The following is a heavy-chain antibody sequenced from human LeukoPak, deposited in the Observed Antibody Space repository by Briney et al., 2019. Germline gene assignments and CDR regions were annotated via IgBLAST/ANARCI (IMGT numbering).Heavy chain of an antibody. V-gene: IGHV1-2*02. J-gene: IGHJ4*02. CDR1: GYTFTGYY. D-gene: IGHD1-1*01. CDR2: INPNSGGT. CDR3: ARVKTGTTGIHY. Sequence: GASVKVSCKASGYTFTGYYMHWVRQAPGQGLEWMGWINPNSGGTNYAQKFQGRVTMTRDTSISTAYMELSRLRFDDTAVYYCARVKTGTTGIHYWGQGTLVTVSS.